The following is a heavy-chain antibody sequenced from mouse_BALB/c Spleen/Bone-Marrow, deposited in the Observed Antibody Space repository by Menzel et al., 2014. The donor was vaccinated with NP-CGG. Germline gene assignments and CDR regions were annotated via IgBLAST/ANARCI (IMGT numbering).Heavy chain of an antibody. CDR2: IDPANDNT. J-gene: IGHJ3*01. D-gene: IGHD2-3*01. CDR3: ARADGYYAWFAY. V-gene: IGHV14-3*02. Sequence: EVKLQESGAEFVKPGASVKLSCTASGFNIKDTYMHWVKRRPEQGLEWIGRIDPANDNTKYDPKFQGEATITADTSSNTAYLQLSSLTSEDTAVYYCARADGYYAWFAYWGQGTLVTVSA. CDR1: GFNIKDTY.